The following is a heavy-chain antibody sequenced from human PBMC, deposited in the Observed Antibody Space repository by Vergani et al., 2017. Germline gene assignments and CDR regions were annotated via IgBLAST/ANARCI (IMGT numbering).Heavy chain of an antibody. CDR1: GFTFSSYS. CDR3: ARGLRRFWSGPIKAFDI. V-gene: IGHV3-21*01. Sequence: EVQLLESGGGLVQPGGSLRLSCAASGFTFSSYSMNWVRQAPGKGLEWVSSISSSSSYIYYADSVKGRFTISRDNAKNSLYLQMNSLRAEDTAVYYCARGLRRFWSGPIKAFDIWGQGTMVTVSS. J-gene: IGHJ3*02. CDR2: ISSSSSYI. D-gene: IGHD3-3*01.